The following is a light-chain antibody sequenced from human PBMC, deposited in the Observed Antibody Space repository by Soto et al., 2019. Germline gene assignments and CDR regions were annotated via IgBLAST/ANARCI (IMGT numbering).Light chain of an antibody. V-gene: IGKV1-5*03. CDR1: QSISSW. CDR3: QQYNSYSYT. CDR2: KAS. J-gene: IGKJ2*01. Sequence: DIQMTQSPSTLSASVGDRVTITCWASQSISSWLAWYQQKPGKAPKLLIYKASSLESGVPSRFSGSGSGTEFTLTLSSLQPDDFATYYCQQYNSYSYTFGQGTKLEIK.